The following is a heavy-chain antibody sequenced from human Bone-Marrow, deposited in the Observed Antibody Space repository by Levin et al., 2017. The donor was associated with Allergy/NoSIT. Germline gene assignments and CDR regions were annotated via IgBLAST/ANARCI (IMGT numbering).Heavy chain of an antibody. CDR2: ISGGARSI. Sequence: LSLTCAASEFTFKSYSMTWVRQAPGKGLEWVAFISGGARSIYYADSVRGRFTISRDNSKSTMYLQMNSLRAEDTAVYYCAKCASGTSYFDYWGQGTLVTVSS. J-gene: IGHJ4*02. V-gene: IGHV3-23*01. D-gene: IGHD3-10*01. CDR3: AKCASGTSYFDY. CDR1: EFTFKSYS.